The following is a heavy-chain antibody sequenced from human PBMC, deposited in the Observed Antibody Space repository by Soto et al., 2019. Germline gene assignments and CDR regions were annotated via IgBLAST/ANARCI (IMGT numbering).Heavy chain of an antibody. V-gene: IGHV1-69*06. Sequence: SVKVSCKAAGGAFSNHAISWVRQAPGQGPERMGGIIPIFGTPMYAQEFKGRVTITADKSASTAYLELSTLRSEDTAVYFCARGVGPTYSYNYGMEVWGQGTTVTVSS. CDR2: IIPIFGTP. CDR3: ARGVGPTYSYNYGMEV. CDR1: GGAFSNHA. J-gene: IGHJ6*02. D-gene: IGHD1-26*01.